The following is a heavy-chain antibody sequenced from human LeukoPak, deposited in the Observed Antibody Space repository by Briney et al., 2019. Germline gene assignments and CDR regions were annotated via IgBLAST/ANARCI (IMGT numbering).Heavy chain of an antibody. CDR3: ARGGNRFGGFYFDY. CDR1: AYSLSSDGHY. V-gene: IGHV4-31*03. J-gene: IGHJ4*02. D-gene: IGHD3-10*01. CDR2: IHHSGSS. Sequence: AQTLCLTCTVSAYSLSSDGHYWAWIRPLPGKGLESIGFIHHSGSSRHNPSLKDRVAISVDASRKPSALRLSSVTAADTAIYYCARGGNRFGGFYFDYWGQGIQVIVSS.